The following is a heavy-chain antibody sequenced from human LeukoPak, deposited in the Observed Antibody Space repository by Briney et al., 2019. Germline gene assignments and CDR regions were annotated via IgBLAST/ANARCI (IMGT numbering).Heavy chain of an antibody. V-gene: IGHV3-74*01. Sequence: PGGSLRLSCAASGFTFSSYWMHWVRHAPGKGLVWLSRINSDGSSTSYADSVKGRFTISRDNAKNTLYLQMNSLRAEDTAVYYCARDGSSSWYPHDYWGQGTLVTVSS. J-gene: IGHJ4*02. CDR1: GFTFSSYW. CDR2: INSDGSST. CDR3: ARDGSSSWYPHDY. D-gene: IGHD6-13*01.